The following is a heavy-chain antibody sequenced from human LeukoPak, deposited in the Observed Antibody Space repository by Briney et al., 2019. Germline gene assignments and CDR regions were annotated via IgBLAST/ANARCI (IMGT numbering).Heavy chain of an antibody. CDR2: ISYDGSNK. Sequence: GRSLRLSCAASGFTFSSYGMHWVRQAPGKGLEWVAVISYDGSNKYYADSVKGRFTISRDNSKNALYLQMNGLRAEDTAVYYCARGYYYDSSGYFGDYWGQGTLVTVSS. CDR1: GFTFSSYG. J-gene: IGHJ4*02. CDR3: ARGYYYDSSGYFGDY. V-gene: IGHV3-30*03. D-gene: IGHD3-22*01.